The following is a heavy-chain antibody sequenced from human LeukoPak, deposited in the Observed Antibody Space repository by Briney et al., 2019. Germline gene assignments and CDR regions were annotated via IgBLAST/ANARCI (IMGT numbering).Heavy chain of an antibody. V-gene: IGHV3-30-3*01. J-gene: IGHJ5*02. Sequence: GRSLRLSCAASGFTFSSYAMHWVRQAPGKGLEWVAVISYDGSNKYYADSVKGRFTISRDNSKNTLYLQMNSPRAEDTAVYYCARDPQQWLPSFDPWGQGPLVPVSS. D-gene: IGHD6-19*01. CDR3: ARDPQQWLPSFDP. CDR1: GFTFSSYA. CDR2: ISYDGSNK.